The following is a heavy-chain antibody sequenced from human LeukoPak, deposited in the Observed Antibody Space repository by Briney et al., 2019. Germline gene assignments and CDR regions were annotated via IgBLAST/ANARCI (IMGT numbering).Heavy chain of an antibody. CDR2: INPSGGST. V-gene: IGHV1-46*01. J-gene: IGHJ4*02. CDR1: GYTFTSYY. D-gene: IGHD3-10*01. CDR3: ARASGSNNFYSDY. Sequence: GASVKVSCKASGYTFTSYYMHWVRQAPGQGLEWMGIINPSGGSTRYAQKFQGRVTMTRDTSTSTVYMDLSSLRSEDTAVYYCARASGSNNFYSDYWGQGTLVTVFS.